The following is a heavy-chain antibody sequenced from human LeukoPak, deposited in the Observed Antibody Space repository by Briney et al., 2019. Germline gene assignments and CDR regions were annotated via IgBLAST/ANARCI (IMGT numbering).Heavy chain of an antibody. CDR1: GYTFTSYG. Sequence: ASVKVSCKASGYTFTSYGISLVRQAPGQGLEWMGWISAYNGNTNYAQKLQGRVTMTTDTSTRTAYMELRSLRSDDAAVYYCARDHLQLGYCSSTSCSNWFDPWGQGTLVTVSS. V-gene: IGHV1-18*01. J-gene: IGHJ5*02. D-gene: IGHD2-2*01. CDR2: ISAYNGNT. CDR3: ARDHLQLGYCSSTSCSNWFDP.